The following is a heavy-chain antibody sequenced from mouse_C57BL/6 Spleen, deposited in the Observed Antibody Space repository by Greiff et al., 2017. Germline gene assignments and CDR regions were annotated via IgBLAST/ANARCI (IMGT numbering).Heavy chain of an antibody. J-gene: IGHJ3*01. V-gene: IGHV1-74*01. Sequence: QVQLQQPGAELVKPGASVKVSCKASGYTFTSYRMHWVKQRPGQGLEWIGRIHPSDSDTNYNHKFKGKATLTVDKSSSTAYMQLRSLASEDSAVYSCAIDTAAALAYWGQGALVTVS. CDR3: AIDTAAALAY. CDR2: IHPSDSDT. CDR1: GYTFTSYR.